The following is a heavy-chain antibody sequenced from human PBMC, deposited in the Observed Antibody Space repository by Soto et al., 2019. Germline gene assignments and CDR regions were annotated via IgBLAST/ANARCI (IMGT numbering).Heavy chain of an antibody. CDR3: ARAPDGQWFDP. J-gene: IGHJ5*02. CDR1: GGSISSGGYY. V-gene: IGHV4-30-4*01. Sequence: SETLSLTCAVSGGSISSGGYYWSWIRQPPGKGLEWIGYIYYTGSTYYNPSLKSRVTLSLGTSKNQFSLKLSSVTAADTAVYYCARAPDGQWFDPWGQGTLVTVSS. CDR2: IYYTGST.